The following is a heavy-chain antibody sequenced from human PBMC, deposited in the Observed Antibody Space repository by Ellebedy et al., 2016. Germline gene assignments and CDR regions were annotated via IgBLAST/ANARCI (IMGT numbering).Heavy chain of an antibody. CDR2: ISWDGGST. CDR1: GFTFDDYA. D-gene: IGHD3-22*01. J-gene: IGHJ6*03. V-gene: IGHV3-43D*03. CDR3: ARDADYYDSSGYYYYYMDV. Sequence: GGSLRLSXAASGFTFDDYAMHWVRQAPGKGLEWVSLISWDGGSTYYADSVKGRFTISRDNSKNTLYLQMNSLRAEDTAVYYCARDADYYDSSGYYYYYMDVWGKGTTVTVSS.